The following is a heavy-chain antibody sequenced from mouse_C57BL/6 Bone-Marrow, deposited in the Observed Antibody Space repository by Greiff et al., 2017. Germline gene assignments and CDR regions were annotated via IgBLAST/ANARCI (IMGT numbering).Heavy chain of an antibody. CDR3: ARQETAQATAWFAY. J-gene: IGHJ3*01. CDR2: ISNLAYSI. Sequence: EVQRVESGGGLVQPGGSLKLSCAASGFTFSDYGMAWVRQAPRKGPEWVAFISNLAYSIYYADTVTGRFTISRENAKNTLYLEMSSLMSEDTAMYYCARQETAQATAWFAYWGQGTLVTVSA. D-gene: IGHD3-2*02. V-gene: IGHV5-15*01. CDR1: GFTFSDYG.